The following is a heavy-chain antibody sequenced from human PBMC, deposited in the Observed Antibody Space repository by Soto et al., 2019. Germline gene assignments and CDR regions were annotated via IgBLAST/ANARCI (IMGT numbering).Heavy chain of an antibody. V-gene: IGHV3-74*01. Sequence: GGSLRLSCAASGFTFSSYWMHWVRQAPGKGLVWVSRINSDGSSTSYADSVKGRFTISRDNAKNTLYLQMNSLRAEDTAVYYCARLEPKYYYGMDVWGQGTTVTVSS. D-gene: IGHD1-1*01. CDR1: GFTFSSYW. CDR2: INSDGSST. J-gene: IGHJ6*02. CDR3: ARLEPKYYYGMDV.